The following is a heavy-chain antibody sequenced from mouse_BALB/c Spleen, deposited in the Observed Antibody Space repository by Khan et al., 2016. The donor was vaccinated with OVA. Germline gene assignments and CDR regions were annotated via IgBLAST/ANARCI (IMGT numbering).Heavy chain of an antibody. CDR1: GYAFSNYL. D-gene: IGHD2-14*01. V-gene: IGHV1-80*01. CDR2: IYPGDGNT. J-gene: IGHJ3*01. CDR3: ARSGYDYFAY. Sequence: VQLQQSGAELVRPGSSVKISCKASGYAFSNYLMNWVKQGPGQGLEWIGQIYPGDGNTNYNGTFKDKATLTADNSSTTAYMQLSSLTSEDSAVYFCARSGYDYFAYWGQGTLVTVSA.